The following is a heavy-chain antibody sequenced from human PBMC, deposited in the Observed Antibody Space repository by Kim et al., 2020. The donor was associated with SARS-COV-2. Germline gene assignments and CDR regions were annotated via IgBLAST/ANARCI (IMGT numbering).Heavy chain of an antibody. J-gene: IGHJ4*02. CDR3: ATSLWFGEEYFDY. CDR1: GFTFSNFW. CDR2: INSDGSSI. Sequence: GSLRLSCAASGFTFSNFWMHWVRQGPGKGLVWVSRINSDGSSITYADSVKGRFTISRDNAKNTLYLQMNRMRPEDTAVYYCATSLWFGEEYFDYWGQGTLVTVSS. V-gene: IGHV3-74*01. D-gene: IGHD3-10*01.